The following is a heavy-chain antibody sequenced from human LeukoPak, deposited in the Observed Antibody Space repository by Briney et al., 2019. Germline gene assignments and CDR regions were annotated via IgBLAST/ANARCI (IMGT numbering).Heavy chain of an antibody. D-gene: IGHD5-18*01. Sequence: PGGPLRLSCAASGFTFSSYWMHWVRQAPGKGLVWVSRINSDGRSTSYADSVKGRFTISRDNAKNTLYLQMNSLRAEDTAVYYCVGRTPHSYGHNFDYWGQGTLVTVSS. V-gene: IGHV3-74*01. J-gene: IGHJ4*02. CDR3: VGRTPHSYGHNFDY. CDR1: GFTFSSYW. CDR2: INSDGRST.